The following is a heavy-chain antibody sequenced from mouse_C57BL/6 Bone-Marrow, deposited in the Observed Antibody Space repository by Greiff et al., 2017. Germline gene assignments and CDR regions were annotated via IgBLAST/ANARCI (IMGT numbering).Heavy chain of an antibody. J-gene: IGHJ4*01. CDR3: ARWGNYAMDY. Sequence: QVQLQQSGAELVRPGTSVKLSCKASGYTFTSYWMHWVKQRPGQGLEWIGVIDPSDSYTNYNQKFKGKATLTVDTSSSTAYMQLSSLTSEDSAVYYCARWGNYAMDYWGQGTSVTVSS. V-gene: IGHV1-59*01. CDR1: GYTFTSYW. CDR2: IDPSDSYT.